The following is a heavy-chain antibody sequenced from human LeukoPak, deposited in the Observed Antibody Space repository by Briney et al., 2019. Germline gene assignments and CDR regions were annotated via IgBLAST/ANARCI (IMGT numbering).Heavy chain of an antibody. CDR2: INPNSGGT. CDR1: GYTFTGYY. J-gene: IGHJ6*03. V-gene: IGHV1-2*02. Sequence: GASVNVSCKASGYTFTGYYMHWVRQAPGQGLEWMGWINPNSGGTNYAQKFQGRVTMTRDTSISTAYMELSRLRSDDTAVYYCARGDADNYDTSGYYYPYYYMDVWGKGTTVTISS. D-gene: IGHD3-22*01. CDR3: ARGDADNYDTSGYYYPYYYMDV.